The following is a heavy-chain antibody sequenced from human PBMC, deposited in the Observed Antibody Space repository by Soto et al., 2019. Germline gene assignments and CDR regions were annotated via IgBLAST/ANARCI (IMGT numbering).Heavy chain of an antibody. J-gene: IGHJ3*02. Sequence: GGSLRLSCEASGFTISYAWMDRVRQAPGKGLEWVGRIKSQTDGGVTDYPAPVRDRFTISRDDSKNTLFLQMNSLKTEDTAVYYCTTEMRHSSGWYGAFDIWGQGTMVTVSS. CDR2: IKSQTDGGVT. V-gene: IGHV3-15*01. CDR1: GFTISYAW. D-gene: IGHD6-19*01. CDR3: TTEMRHSSGWYGAFDI.